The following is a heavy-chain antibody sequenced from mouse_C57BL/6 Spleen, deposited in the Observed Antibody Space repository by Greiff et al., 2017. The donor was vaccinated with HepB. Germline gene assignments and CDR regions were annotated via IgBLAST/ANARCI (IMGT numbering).Heavy chain of an antibody. CDR2: IDPSDSYT. CDR3: ARGDYDPLFAY. V-gene: IGHV1-69*01. Sequence: VQLQQPGAELVMPGASVKLSCKASGYTFTSYWMHWVKQRPGQGLEWIGEIDPSDSYTNYNQKFKGKSTLTVDKSSSTAYMQLSSLTSADSAVYYCARGDYDPLFAYWGQGTLVTVSA. CDR1: GYTFTSYW. D-gene: IGHD2-4*01. J-gene: IGHJ3*01.